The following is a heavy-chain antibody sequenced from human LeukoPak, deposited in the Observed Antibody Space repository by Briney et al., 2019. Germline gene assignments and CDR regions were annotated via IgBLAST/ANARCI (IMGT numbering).Heavy chain of an antibody. J-gene: IGHJ4*02. Sequence: PGGSLRLSRAASGFTFSSYAMPWVRQAPGKGLEWVAVISYDGSNKYYADSVKGRFTISRDNSKNTLYLQMNSLRAEDTAVYYCARDYYYDNSGYYYYWGQGTLVTVSS. V-gene: IGHV3-30-3*01. CDR1: GFTFSSYA. D-gene: IGHD3-22*01. CDR3: ARDYYYDNSGYYYY. CDR2: ISYDGSNK.